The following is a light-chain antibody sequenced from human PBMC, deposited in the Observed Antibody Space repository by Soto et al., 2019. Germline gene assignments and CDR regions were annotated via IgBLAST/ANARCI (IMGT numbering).Light chain of an antibody. CDR2: DAS. Sequence: IQLTQSPSSLSASVGDRVTITCRASQSISTWLAWYQQKPGKAPKLLIYDASSLESGVPSRFSGSGSGTEFTLTISSLQPDDFATYYCQQYNSYSPEWTFGQGTKV. J-gene: IGKJ1*01. CDR3: QQYNSYSPEWT. V-gene: IGKV1-5*01. CDR1: QSISTW.